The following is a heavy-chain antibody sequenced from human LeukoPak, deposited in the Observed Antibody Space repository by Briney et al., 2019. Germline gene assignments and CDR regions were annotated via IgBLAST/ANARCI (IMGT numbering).Heavy chain of an antibody. V-gene: IGHV3-30*02. CDR1: GFTFSHHG. CDR2: IRNDGSNH. CDR3: AKGGLVHRFDP. J-gene: IGHJ5*02. Sequence: GGSLRLSCAASGFTFSHHGMHWVRQAPGKGLEWVAFIRNDGSNHYYADSVKGRFTISRDNSKNTLYLQMNSLRADDTAVYYCAKGGLVHRFDPWGQGTLVTVSS.